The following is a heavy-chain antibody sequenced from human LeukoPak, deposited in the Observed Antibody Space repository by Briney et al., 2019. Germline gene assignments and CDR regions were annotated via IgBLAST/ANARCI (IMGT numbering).Heavy chain of an antibody. V-gene: IGHV3-23*01. D-gene: IGHD2-2*01. CDR2: ISGSGDST. CDR1: GFTFSSYA. CDR3: AKWKGSTSSLNGMDV. Sequence: AGGSLRLSCVASGFTFSSYAMSWVRQAPGKGLEWVSAISGSGDSTYYADSVKGRFTISRDNSKNTLYLQMNSLRAEDTAVYYCAKWKGSTSSLNGMDVWGQGTTVTVSS. J-gene: IGHJ6*02.